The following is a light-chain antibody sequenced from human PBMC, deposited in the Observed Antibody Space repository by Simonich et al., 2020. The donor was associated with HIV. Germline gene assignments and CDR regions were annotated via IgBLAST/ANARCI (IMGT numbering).Light chain of an antibody. Sequence: DIVMTQSPDSLAVSLGERATINCKSSQSVLYRSNNKNYLAWYQQQPGQPPKLLFYWASTRESGVPDRFRGSGSGTDFTLTINSLQAEDVAVYYCQQHYDTPWTFGQGTRWKSN. V-gene: IGKV4-1*01. CDR1: QSVLYRSNNKNY. J-gene: IGKJ1*01. CDR3: QQHYDTPWT. CDR2: WAS.